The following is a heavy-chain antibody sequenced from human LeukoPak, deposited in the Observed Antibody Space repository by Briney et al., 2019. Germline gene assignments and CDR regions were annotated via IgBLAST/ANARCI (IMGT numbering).Heavy chain of an antibody. Sequence: SETLSLTCTVSGGSISSYYWSWIRQPPGKGLEWIGYIYYSGSTNYNPSLKSRVTISVDTSKNQFSLKLSSVTAADTAVYYCARTGYYFHYYYYYMDVWGKGTTVTVSS. CDR3: ARTGYYFHYYYYYMDV. J-gene: IGHJ6*03. V-gene: IGHV4-59*12. CDR1: GGSISSYY. D-gene: IGHD3-9*01. CDR2: IYYSGST.